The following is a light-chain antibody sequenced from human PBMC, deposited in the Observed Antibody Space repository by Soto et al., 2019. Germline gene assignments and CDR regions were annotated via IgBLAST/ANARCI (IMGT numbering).Light chain of an antibody. CDR3: QQYDNLSWT. CDR1: QSVSSTY. V-gene: IGKV3-20*01. J-gene: IGKJ1*01. Sequence: EIVMTQSPATLSLSPGERATLSCRASQSVSSTYLIWYQQKPGQAPRLLIYGASNRATGTPDRFSGSGSGTDFTLTISRLEPEDFAVYFCQQYDNLSWTFGQGTKVDIK. CDR2: GAS.